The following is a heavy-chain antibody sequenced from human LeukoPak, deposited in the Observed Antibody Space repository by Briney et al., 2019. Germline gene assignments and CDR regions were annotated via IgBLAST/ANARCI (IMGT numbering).Heavy chain of an antibody. CDR2: ISAYNGNT. CDR1: GYTFTSYG. D-gene: IGHD1-26*01. J-gene: IGHJ4*02. V-gene: IGHV1-18*01. Sequence: ASVNVSCKASGYTFTSYGISWVRQAPGQGLEWMGWISAYNGNTNYAQKLQGRVTMTTDTSTSTAYMELRSLRPDDTAVYYCARDQSIVGATIVDYWGQGTLVTVSS. CDR3: ARDQSIVGATIVDY.